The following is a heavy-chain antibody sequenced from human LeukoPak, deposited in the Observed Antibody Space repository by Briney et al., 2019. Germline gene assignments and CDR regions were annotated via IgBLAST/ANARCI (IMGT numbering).Heavy chain of an antibody. V-gene: IGHV3-23*01. D-gene: IGHD3-10*01. Sequence: GGSLRLSCTTSGSTFSNYAMSWVRQAPGKGLEWVSSISGSAITTYYADSVKGRFPISRDNSKNTLYLQMTSLRAEDTAVYYCAKDQRFGDLDDYRGQGTLVTVSS. CDR1: GSTFSNYA. CDR3: AKDQRFGDLDDY. CDR2: ISGSAITT. J-gene: IGHJ4*02.